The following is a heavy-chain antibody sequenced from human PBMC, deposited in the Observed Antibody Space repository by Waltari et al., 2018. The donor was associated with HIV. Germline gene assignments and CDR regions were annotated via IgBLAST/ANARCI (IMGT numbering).Heavy chain of an antibody. CDR1: GFTFSNDW. V-gene: IGHV3-7*01. J-gene: IGHJ4*02. CDR2: IKQDGSEK. Sequence: EVQLVESGGGLVPPGGSLRLSCAASGFTFSNDWMCWVRPAPGKGLEWVANIKQDGSEKYYVDSVKGRFTISRDNDKNSVDLQMNSLRAEDTAVYYCARDGGRRGPFGYWDQGTLVTVSS. D-gene: IGHD3-3*01. CDR3: ARDGGRRGPFGY.